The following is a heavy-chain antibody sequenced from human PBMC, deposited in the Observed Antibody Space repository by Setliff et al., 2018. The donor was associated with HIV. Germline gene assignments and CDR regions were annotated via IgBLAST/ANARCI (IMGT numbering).Heavy chain of an antibody. CDR1: GYTFTTYA. D-gene: IGHD7-27*01. J-gene: IGHJ4*02. CDR3: ARQLSNSLDF. V-gene: IGHV1-3*01. CDR2: INAGNGDT. Sequence: ASVKVSCKASGYTFTTYAIHWVRQAPGQRLEWMGWINAGNGDTKYSQKFQGRFTITRDTSASTAYMELRNLRHDDTALYYCARQLSNSLDFWGQGALVTVSS.